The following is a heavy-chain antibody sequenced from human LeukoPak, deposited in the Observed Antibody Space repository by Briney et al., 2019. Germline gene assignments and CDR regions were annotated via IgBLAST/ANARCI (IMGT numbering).Heavy chain of an antibody. D-gene: IGHD2-2*02. J-gene: IGHJ1*01. CDR2: IYTSGST. CDR3: ASEVPASIDYFQH. V-gene: IGHV4-61*02. CDR1: GGSISSGTYI. Sequence: SQTLSLTCTVSGGSISSGTYIWSWIRQPAGKGLEWIGRIYTSGSTNYNPSLKSRVTMSVDTSRNQFSLRLSSVTAADTAVYYCASEVPASIDYFQHWGQGTLVTVSS.